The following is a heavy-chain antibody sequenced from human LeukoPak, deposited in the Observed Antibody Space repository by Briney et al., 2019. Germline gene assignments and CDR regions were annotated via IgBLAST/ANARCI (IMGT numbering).Heavy chain of an antibody. CDR1: GGSISSSNYY. D-gene: IGHD3-22*01. J-gene: IGHJ3*02. Sequence: PSETLSLTCIVSGGSISSSNYYWGWIRQPPGKGLECIGYIYYSGSTHYNPSLKSRVTISVDTSKNQFSLKLSSVTAADTAVYFCARARNYYDSSDYYYEGDAFDIWGQGTMVTVSS. V-gene: IGHV4-61*05. CDR3: ARARNYYDSSDYYYEGDAFDI. CDR2: IYYSGST.